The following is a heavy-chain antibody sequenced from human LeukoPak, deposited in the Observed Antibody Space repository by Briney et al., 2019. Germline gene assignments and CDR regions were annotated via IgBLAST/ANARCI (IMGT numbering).Heavy chain of an antibody. D-gene: IGHD4-23*01. CDR2: ISSDGSAI. Sequence: GGSLRLSCAASRFIFNNYEMNWVRQAPGKGLEWVSYISSDGSAIYYADSVKGRFTISRDNAKNSLSLQMNSLRAEDTAVYYCAREARKGDDYGGFFDYWGQGTLFTVSS. J-gene: IGHJ4*02. CDR1: RFIFNNYE. V-gene: IGHV3-48*03. CDR3: AREARKGDDYGGFFDY.